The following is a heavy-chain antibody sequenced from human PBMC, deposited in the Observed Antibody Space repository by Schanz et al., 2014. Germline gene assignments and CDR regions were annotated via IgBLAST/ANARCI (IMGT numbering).Heavy chain of an antibody. Sequence: QVQLQESGPGLVKPSQTLSLTCTVSSGSIFTGGYYWGWIRQHPGKGLEWIGYVYYSGNTYYNPSLKSRVTISVDTSKTQVSLKLRSVTPADTAVYYCARGEARPEYFPYWGHGTLVTVSS. CDR3: ARGEARPEYFPY. V-gene: IGHV4-31*03. CDR2: VYYSGNT. CDR1: SGSIFTGGYY. D-gene: IGHD6-6*01. J-gene: IGHJ1*01.